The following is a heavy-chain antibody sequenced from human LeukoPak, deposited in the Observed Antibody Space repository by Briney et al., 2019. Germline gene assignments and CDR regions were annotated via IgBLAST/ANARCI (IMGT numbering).Heavy chain of an antibody. CDR3: AKDIGYGAYGGFDY. CDR1: GFTFSGYA. J-gene: IGHJ4*02. D-gene: IGHD4-17*01. Sequence: GGSLRLSCAASGFTFSGYAMSWVRQAPGKGLEWVSAISGSGGSTYYADSVKGRFTISRDNSKNTLYLQMNSLRAEDRAVYYCAKDIGYGAYGGFDYWGQGTLVTVSS. CDR2: ISGSGGST. V-gene: IGHV3-23*01.